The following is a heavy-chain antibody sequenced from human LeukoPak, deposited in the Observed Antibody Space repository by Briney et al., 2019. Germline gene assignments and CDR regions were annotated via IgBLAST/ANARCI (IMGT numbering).Heavy chain of an antibody. V-gene: IGHV4-31*03. CDR1: GGSISSGGYY. CDR2: IYYSGST. D-gene: IGHD3-10*01. Sequence: SQTLSLTCTVSGGSISSGGYYWSWIRQHPGQGLEWIGYIYYSGSTYYNPSLKSRVTISVDTSKNQFSLKLSSVTAADTAVYYCASSGYGSGIDYWGQGTLVTVSS. J-gene: IGHJ4*02. CDR3: ASSGYGSGIDY.